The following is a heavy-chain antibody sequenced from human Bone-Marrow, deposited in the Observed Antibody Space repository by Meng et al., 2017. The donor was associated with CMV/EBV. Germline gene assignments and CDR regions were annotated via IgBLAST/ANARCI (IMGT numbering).Heavy chain of an antibody. CDR2: ISSSGSTI. CDR1: GFTFSDYY. CDR3: AREVASGIFGVDY. Sequence: ASGFTFSDYYMSWILPAPGKGLEWVSYISSSGSTIYYADSVKGRFTISRDNAKNSLYLQMNSLRAEDTAVYYCAREVASGIFGVDYWGQGTLVTVSS. J-gene: IGHJ4*02. D-gene: IGHD3-3*02. V-gene: IGHV3-11*04.